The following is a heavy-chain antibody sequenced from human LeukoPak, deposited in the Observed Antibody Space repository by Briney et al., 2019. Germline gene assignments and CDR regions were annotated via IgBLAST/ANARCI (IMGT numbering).Heavy chain of an antibody. Sequence: PGGSLRLSCAASGFTSSSYAMHWVRQAPGKGLEYVSAISSNGGSTYYANSVKGRFTISRDNSKNTLYLQMGSLRAEDMAVYYCARDRFGESIDYWGQGTLVTVSS. J-gene: IGHJ4*02. CDR2: ISSNGGST. CDR3: ARDRFGESIDY. CDR1: GFTSSSYA. D-gene: IGHD3-10*01. V-gene: IGHV3-64*01.